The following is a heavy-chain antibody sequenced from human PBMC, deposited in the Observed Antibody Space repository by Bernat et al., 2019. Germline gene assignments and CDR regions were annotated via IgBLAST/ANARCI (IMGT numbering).Heavy chain of an antibody. V-gene: IGHV1-18*01. D-gene: IGHD6-19*01. CDR2: ISGYNGNT. Sequence: QLVQSGAEVKKPGASVKVSCKASGYTFTSHGISWVRQAPGQGLEWMGWISGYNGNTKYAQKFQGRVNMTTDTSTSTAYMELRSLRSDDTAVYYCARDFWQWTSAYYYGLDVWGQGTTVTVSS. CDR1: GYTFTSHG. CDR3: ARDFWQWTSAYYYGLDV. J-gene: IGHJ6*02.